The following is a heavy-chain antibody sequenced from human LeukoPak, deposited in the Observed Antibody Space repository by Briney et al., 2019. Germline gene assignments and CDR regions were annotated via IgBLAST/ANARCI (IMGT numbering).Heavy chain of an antibody. J-gene: IGHJ3*02. V-gene: IGHV1-69*04. Sequence: GASVKVSCKASGGTFSSYAISWVRQAPGQGLEWMGRIIPILGIANYAQKFQGRVTITADKSTSTAYMELSSLRSEDTAVYYCARKYYYDSSGSDAFDIWGQGTLVTVSS. CDR3: ARKYYYDSSGSDAFDI. D-gene: IGHD3-22*01. CDR2: IIPILGIA. CDR1: GGTFSSYA.